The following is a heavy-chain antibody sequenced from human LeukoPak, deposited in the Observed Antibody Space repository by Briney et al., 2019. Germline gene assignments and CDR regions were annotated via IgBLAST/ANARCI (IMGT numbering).Heavy chain of an antibody. D-gene: IGHD3-10*01. J-gene: IGHJ4*02. V-gene: IGHV3-21*04. Sequence: PGGSLRLSCAASGLTLSSYSMNWVRQAPGKGLEWVSSISSSSRYIYYSDSVKGRFTISRDNAKNSLYLQMNSLRAEDTAVYYCASMVRGVDPDYWGQGTLVTVSS. CDR2: ISSSSRYI. CDR3: ASMVRGVDPDY. CDR1: GLTLSSYS.